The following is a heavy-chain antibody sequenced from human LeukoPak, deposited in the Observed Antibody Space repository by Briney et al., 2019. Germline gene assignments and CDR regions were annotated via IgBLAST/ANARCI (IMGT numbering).Heavy chain of an antibody. V-gene: IGHV3-48*02. Sequence: GGPLRLSCAASGFTFSSYSMNWVRQAPGKRLEWVSYISSRSDSVYYADSVKGRFTISRDNAENSLYLQMNSLRDEDTAVYYCARAMRSGYDYWGQGTLVTVSS. CDR1: GFTFSSYS. J-gene: IGHJ4*02. CDR2: ISSRSDSV. CDR3: ARAMRSGYDY. D-gene: IGHD5-12*01.